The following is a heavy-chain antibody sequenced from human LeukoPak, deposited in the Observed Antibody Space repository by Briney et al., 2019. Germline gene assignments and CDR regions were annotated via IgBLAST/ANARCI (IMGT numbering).Heavy chain of an antibody. CDR3: AKDVQGGYSSINY. V-gene: IGHV3-21*04. Sequence: AGGSLRLSCTASGFTFRSYSMNWVRQAPGKGLEWVSTISSISHYIYYADSVKGRFTISRDNAENSLYLQMNSLRAEDTAVYYCAKDVQGGYSSINYWGQGTLVTVSS. D-gene: IGHD6-13*01. J-gene: IGHJ4*02. CDR2: ISSISHYI. CDR1: GFTFRSYS.